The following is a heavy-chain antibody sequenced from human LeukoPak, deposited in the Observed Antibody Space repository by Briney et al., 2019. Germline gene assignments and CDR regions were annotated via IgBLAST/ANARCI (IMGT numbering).Heavy chain of an antibody. CDR2: IYSGGST. D-gene: IGHD3-10*01. CDR1: GFTFSSYA. Sequence: GGSLRLSCAASGFTFSSYAMSWVRQAPGKGLEWVSVIYSGGSTYYADSVKGRFTISRDNSKNTLYLQMNSLRAEDTAVYYCASSPTYYYGSGRGHWGQGTLVTVSS. V-gene: IGHV3-53*01. J-gene: IGHJ4*02. CDR3: ASSPTYYYGSGRGH.